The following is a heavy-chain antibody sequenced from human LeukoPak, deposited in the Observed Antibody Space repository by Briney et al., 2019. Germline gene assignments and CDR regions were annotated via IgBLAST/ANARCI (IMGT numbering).Heavy chain of an antibody. CDR2: ISSSGIII. CDR1: GFTFSSYE. J-gene: IGHJ3*02. V-gene: IGHV3-48*03. Sequence: GGSLRLSCAASGFTFSSYEMNWVRQAPGKGREWVSYISSSGIIIYYAASLNVRFPISRDSAKNSLYLQMNSLRAEDTAVYYCARGAYYYDSSGYYGAFDIWGQGTMVTVSS. CDR3: ARGAYYYDSSGYYGAFDI. D-gene: IGHD3-22*01.